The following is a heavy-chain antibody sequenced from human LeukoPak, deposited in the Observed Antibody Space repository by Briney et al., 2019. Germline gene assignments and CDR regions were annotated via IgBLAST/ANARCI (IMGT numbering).Heavy chain of an antibody. J-gene: IGHJ4*02. D-gene: IGHD2/OR15-2a*01. V-gene: IGHV3-48*03. CDR2: ISGRGSTI. Sequence: GGSLRLSCAASGFTFDDYGMSWVRQAPGKGLEWVSYISGRGSTIYNADSVKGRFTISRDNAKNSLYLQMNSLRAEDTAVYYCASLDRGYYYSFDYWGQGILVTVSS. CDR1: GFTFDDYG. CDR3: ASLDRGYYYSFDY.